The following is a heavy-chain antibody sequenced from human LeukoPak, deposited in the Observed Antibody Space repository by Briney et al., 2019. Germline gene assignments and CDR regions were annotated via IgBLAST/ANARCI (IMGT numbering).Heavy chain of an antibody. CDR1: GGTFSSYA. D-gene: IGHD1-1*01. CDR3: GRGPWVERRLVH. V-gene: IGHV1-69*04. Sequence: GASVKVSCKASGGTFSSYAISWVRQAPGQGLEWMGRIIPILGIANYAQKFQGRVTITADKSTSTAYMELSSLRSEDTAVDYCGRGPWVERRLVHWGQGTLVTVSS. CDR2: IIPILGIA. J-gene: IGHJ4*02.